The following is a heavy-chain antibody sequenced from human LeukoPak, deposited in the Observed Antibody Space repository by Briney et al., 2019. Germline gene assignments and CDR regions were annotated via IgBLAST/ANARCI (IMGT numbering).Heavy chain of an antibody. Sequence: PGGSLRLSCAASGFTFSSYSMNWVRQAPGKGLEWVSYISTSSSSIYYADSVKGRFTISRDNAKNSLFLLMNSLRDEDTAVYYCARDSVDYGGKPYFFDHWGQGTLVTVSS. CDR1: GFTFSSYS. V-gene: IGHV3-48*02. CDR2: ISTSSSSI. J-gene: IGHJ4*02. D-gene: IGHD4-23*01. CDR3: ARDSVDYGGKPYFFDH.